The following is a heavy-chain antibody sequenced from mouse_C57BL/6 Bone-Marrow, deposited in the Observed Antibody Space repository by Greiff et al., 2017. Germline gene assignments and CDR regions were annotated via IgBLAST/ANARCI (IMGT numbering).Heavy chain of an antibody. CDR3: TGAYYGYGDWYFDV. D-gene: IGHD2-9*01. Sequence: DVKLEESGGGLVQPGGSMKLSCVASGFTFSNYWMNWVRQSPEKGLEWVAQIRLKSDNYATHYAESVKGRFTISRDDSKSRVYLQMNNLRAEDTGIYYCTGAYYGYGDWYFDVWGTGTTVTVSS. CDR2: IRLKSDNYAT. CDR1: GFTFSNYW. V-gene: IGHV6-3*01. J-gene: IGHJ1*03.